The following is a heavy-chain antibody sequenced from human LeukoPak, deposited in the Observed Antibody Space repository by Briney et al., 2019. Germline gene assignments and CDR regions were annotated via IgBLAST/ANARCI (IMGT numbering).Heavy chain of an antibody. D-gene: IGHD5-18*01. CDR2: INDSGST. Sequence: SETLSLTCAVYGGSFSGYYWSWIRQPPGKGLEWIGEINDSGSTNYNPSLKSRVTISVDTSNNRVSLKVDSVTAADTAVYYCARRAGYDYGQIDYWGRGTLVTVSS. CDR3: ARRAGYDYGQIDY. V-gene: IGHV4-34*01. CDR1: GGSFSGYY. J-gene: IGHJ4*02.